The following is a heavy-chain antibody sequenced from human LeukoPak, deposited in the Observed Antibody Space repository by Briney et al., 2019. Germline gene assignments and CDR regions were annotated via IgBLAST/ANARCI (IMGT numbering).Heavy chain of an antibody. CDR2: INHSGGRT. J-gene: IGHJ4*02. CDR3: ARQQLVSLYFDH. V-gene: IGHV1-46*04. D-gene: IGHD6-13*01. CDR1: GYTFTSDF. Sequence: GASVKDSSKASGYTFTSDFMRWVRQAPGQGLEWMGLINHSGGRTSYTQTLQGRVTTTRDTSTSTVYMELSSLRSEDTAVYYCARQQLVSLYFDHWGQGTRVTVSS.